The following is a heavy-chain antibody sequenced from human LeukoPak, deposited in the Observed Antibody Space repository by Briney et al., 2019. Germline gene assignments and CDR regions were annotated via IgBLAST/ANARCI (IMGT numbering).Heavy chain of an antibody. J-gene: IGHJ4*02. D-gene: IGHD6-13*01. CDR2: IIPIFGTA. CDR3: ARHSLPQIKSESSSSWSHYFDY. CDR1: GGTFSSYA. V-gene: IGHV1-69*05. Sequence: SVKVSCKASGGTFSSYAISWVRQAPGQGLEWMGGIIPIFGTANYAQKFQGRDTITTDESTSTAYMELSSLRSEDTAVYYCARHSLPQIKSESSSSWSHYFDYWGQGTLVTVSS.